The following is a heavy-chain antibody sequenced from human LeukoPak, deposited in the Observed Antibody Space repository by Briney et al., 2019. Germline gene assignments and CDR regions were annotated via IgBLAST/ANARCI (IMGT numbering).Heavy chain of an antibody. J-gene: IGHJ4*02. CDR3: ATGIVVTLFDY. CDR2: INHSGST. V-gene: IGHV4-34*01. CDR1: GGSFSGYH. Sequence: PSETLSLTCAVYGGSFSGYHWSWIRQPPGKGLEWIGEINHSGSTNYNPSLKSRVTISVDTSKNQFSLKLSSVTAADTAVYYCATGIVVTLFDYWGQGTLVTVSS. D-gene: IGHD2-21*01.